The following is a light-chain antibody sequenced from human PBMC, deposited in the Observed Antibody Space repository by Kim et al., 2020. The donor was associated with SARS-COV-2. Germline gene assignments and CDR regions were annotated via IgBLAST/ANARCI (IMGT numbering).Light chain of an antibody. V-gene: IGKV1-39*01. CDR1: QSSSRH. CDR3: QQSYSSPPT. J-gene: IGKJ1*01. CDR2: GAS. Sequence: ASIGDRVTITCRASQSSSRHFNWEQKRPGEAPKLLIYGASNLQSGVPSRFSGSGSGTDFTLTISSLQPEDFATYYCQQSYSSPPTFGQGTKVDIK.